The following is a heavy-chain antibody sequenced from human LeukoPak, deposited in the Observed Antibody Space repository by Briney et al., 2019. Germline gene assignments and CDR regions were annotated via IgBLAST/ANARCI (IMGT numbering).Heavy chain of an antibody. V-gene: IGHV3-23*01. D-gene: IGHD5-24*01. J-gene: IGHJ5*02. CDR3: AKGDGYNYDNWFDP. Sequence: GGSLRLSCAASGFTSSNYALSWVRQAPGKGLEWVSCISNSGGSTYYADSVKGRFTISRDNSKNTLYLQMNSLRADDTAVYYCAKGDGYNYDNWFDPWGQGTLVTVSS. CDR2: ISNSGGST. CDR1: GFTSSNYA.